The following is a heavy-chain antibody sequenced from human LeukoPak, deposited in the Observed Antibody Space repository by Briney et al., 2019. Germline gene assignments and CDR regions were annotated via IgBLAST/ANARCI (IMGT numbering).Heavy chain of an antibody. CDR2: ISAYNGNT. CDR3: ARWAATYGSGSPSGDY. J-gene: IGHJ4*02. D-gene: IGHD3-10*01. V-gene: IGHV1-18*01. Sequence: ASVKVSCKASGYTFTSIGISWVRQAPGQGLEWMGWISAYNGNTNYAQKLQGRVTMTTDTSTSTAYMELRSLRSDDTAVYYCARWAATYGSGSPSGDYWGQGTLVTVSS. CDR1: GYTFTSIG.